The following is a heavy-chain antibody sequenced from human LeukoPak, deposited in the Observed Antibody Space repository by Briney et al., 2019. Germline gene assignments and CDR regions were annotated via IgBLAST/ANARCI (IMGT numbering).Heavy chain of an antibody. V-gene: IGHV4-39*07. J-gene: IGHJ4*02. D-gene: IGHD6-19*01. CDR2: IYYSGST. CDR3: ARGTIAVAGTFDY. Sequence: SETLFLTCTVSGGSISSSSYYWGWIRQPPGKGLEWIGSIYYSGSTYYNPSLKSRVTISVDTSKNQFSLKLSSVTAADTAVYYCARGTIAVAGTFDYWGQGTLVTVSS. CDR1: GGSISSSSYY.